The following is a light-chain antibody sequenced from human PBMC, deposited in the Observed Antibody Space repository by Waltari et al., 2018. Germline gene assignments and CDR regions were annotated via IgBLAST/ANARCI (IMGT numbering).Light chain of an antibody. J-gene: IGKJ2*01. V-gene: IGKV1-33*01. CDR1: KDIRKN. CDR3: QHYNNLPYT. CDR2: DAS. Sequence: IQMTQSPSSLSASIGHRFTITCRASKDIRKNLSWFQEGPGKAPKLLIYDASNLEAGVPSRFSGTGSGTDFSLTISSLQPEDSATYYCQHYNNLPYTFSRGTKLQI.